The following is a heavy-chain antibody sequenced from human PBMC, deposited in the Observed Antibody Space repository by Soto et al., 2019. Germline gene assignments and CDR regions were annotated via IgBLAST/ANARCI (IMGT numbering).Heavy chain of an antibody. CDR2: ISGSGGST. CDR3: AKVREGVPAAMDDYYYYYGMDV. J-gene: IGHJ6*02. D-gene: IGHD2-2*01. Sequence: GGSLRLSCAASGFTFSSYAMSWVRQAPGKGLEWVSAISGSGGSTYYADSVKGRFTISRDNSKNTLYLQMNSLRAEDTAVYYCAKVREGVPAAMDDYYYYYGMDVWGQGTTVTVSS. V-gene: IGHV3-23*01. CDR1: GFTFSSYA.